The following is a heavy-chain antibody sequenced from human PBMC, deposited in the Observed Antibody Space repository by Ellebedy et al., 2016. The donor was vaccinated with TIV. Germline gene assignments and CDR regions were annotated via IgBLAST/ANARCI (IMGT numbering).Heavy chain of an antibody. V-gene: IGHV4-61*08. Sequence: SQTLSLTXXVSGGSISSGGYYWSWIRQPPGKGLEWIGYIYYSGSTNYNPSLKSRVTISVDTSKNQFSLKLSSVTAADTAVYYCARGAADPSGWYPFDYWGQGTLVTVSS. CDR3: ARGAADPSGWYPFDY. CDR1: GGSISSGGYY. D-gene: IGHD6-19*01. J-gene: IGHJ4*02. CDR2: IYYSGST.